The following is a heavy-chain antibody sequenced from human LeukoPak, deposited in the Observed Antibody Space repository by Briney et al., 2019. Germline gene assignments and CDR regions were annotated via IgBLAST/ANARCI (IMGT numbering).Heavy chain of an antibody. D-gene: IGHD5-24*01. J-gene: IGHJ4*02. CDR1: GYILPLYS. V-gene: IGHV1-2*02. Sequence: VASVKVPCKACGYILPLYSIHGVRRAPGQGLEWMGWITPSGGTNYPQKFQGRVAITWDTSITTAYMDLSRLTFDDTAVYYCARDRDGDAFAHLDYWGKGALVTVSS. CDR3: ARDRDGDAFAHLDY. CDR2: ITPSGGT.